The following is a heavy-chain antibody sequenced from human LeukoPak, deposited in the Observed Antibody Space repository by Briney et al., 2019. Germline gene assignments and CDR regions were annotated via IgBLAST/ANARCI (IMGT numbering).Heavy chain of an antibody. V-gene: IGHV4-4*07. CDR1: GVSISSSH. CDR3: ARDSYYDLLTGYSNYYFDN. Sequence: SETLSLTXTVSGVSISSSHWSWIRQSAGKGLEWIGRLYTSSYTNYNPSLRSRVTMSVDTSKNQFSLKLSSVTAADTAVYYCARDSYYDLLTGYSNYYFDNWGQGTLVTVSS. D-gene: IGHD3-9*01. CDR2: LYTSSYT. J-gene: IGHJ4*02.